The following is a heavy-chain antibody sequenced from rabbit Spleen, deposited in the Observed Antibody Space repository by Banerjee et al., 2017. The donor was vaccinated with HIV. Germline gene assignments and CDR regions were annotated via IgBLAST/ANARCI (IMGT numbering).Heavy chain of an antibody. CDR2: IDIGSSGFT. D-gene: IGHD1-1*01. CDR1: GFSFSSSYW. J-gene: IGHJ4*01. CDR3: ARDLDDVIGWNLGW. V-gene: IGHV1S45*01. Sequence: QEQLEESGGDLVKPEGSLTLTCTASGFSFSSSYWMCWVRQAPGKGLEWIACIDIGSSGFTYFATWAKGRFTISKTSSTTVTLQMTSLTAADTATYFCARDLDDVIGWNLGWWGPGTLVTVS.